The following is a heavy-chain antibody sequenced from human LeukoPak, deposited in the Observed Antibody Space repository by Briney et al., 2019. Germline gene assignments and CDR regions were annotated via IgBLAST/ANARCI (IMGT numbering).Heavy chain of an antibody. CDR3: ARSCGTNPYYYDSSGYPPFYYFDY. CDR1: GGSISSYY. CDR2: IYYSGST. J-gene: IGHJ4*02. D-gene: IGHD3-22*01. V-gene: IGHV4-59*01. Sequence: SETLSLTCTVSGGSISSYYWSWIRQPPGKGLEWIGYIYYSGSTNYNPSLKSRVTISVDTSKNQFSLKLSSVTAADTAVYYCARSCGTNPYYYDSSGYPPFYYFDYWGQGTLVTVSS.